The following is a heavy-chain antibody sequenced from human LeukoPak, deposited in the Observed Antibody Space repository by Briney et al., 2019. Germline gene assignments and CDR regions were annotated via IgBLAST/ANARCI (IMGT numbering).Heavy chain of an antibody. D-gene: IGHD1-26*01. CDR3: AREREDPNWFDP. J-gene: IGHJ5*02. CDR1: GFISRRSG. CDR2: IWYAGSNK. V-gene: IGHV3-33*01. Sequence: LGCSQRISCAASGFISRRSGLHWLRPAPRTGLHCVAVIWYAGSNKYYADSAKGRFTISSDNSKNTLYLQMNSLRAEDTAVYYCAREREDPNWFDPWGQGTLVTVAS.